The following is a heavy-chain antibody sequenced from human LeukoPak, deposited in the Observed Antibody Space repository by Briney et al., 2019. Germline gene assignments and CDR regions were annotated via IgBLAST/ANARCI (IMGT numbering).Heavy chain of an antibody. Sequence: ASVKVSCKASGYTFTGYYVHWVRQAPGQGLEWMGWTNPNSGDTNYAQKFQGRVTMTRDTSISTAYMELSRLTSDDTAVHYCARAGIAAAILTWGQGTLVTVSS. J-gene: IGHJ4*02. CDR3: ARAGIAAAILT. V-gene: IGHV1-2*02. D-gene: IGHD6-13*01. CDR2: TNPNSGDT. CDR1: GYTFTGYY.